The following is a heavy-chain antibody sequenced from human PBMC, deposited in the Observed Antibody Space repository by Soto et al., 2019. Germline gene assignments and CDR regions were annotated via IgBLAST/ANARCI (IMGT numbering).Heavy chain of an antibody. CDR3: ASYYYDSSGYYSPLDS. CDR1: GFTFSSYG. CDR2: ISYDGSNK. Sequence: QVQLVESGGGVVQPGRSLRLSCAASGFTFSSYGMHWVRQAPGKGLEWVAVISYDGSNKYYADSVKGRFTISRDNSQNTLYLQLHSLSAEDTAVYYCASYYYDSSGYYSPLDSWGQGTLVTVSS. D-gene: IGHD3-22*01. V-gene: IGHV3-30*03. J-gene: IGHJ4*02.